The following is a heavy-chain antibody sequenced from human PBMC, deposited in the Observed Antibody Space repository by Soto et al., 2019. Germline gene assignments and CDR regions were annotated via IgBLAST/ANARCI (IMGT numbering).Heavy chain of an antibody. J-gene: IGHJ4*02. CDR2: INHSGST. Sequence: SETLSLTCAVYGGSFSGYYWSWIRQPPGKGLEWIGEINHSGSTNYNPSLKSRVTISVDTSKSQFSLKLSSVTAADTAVYYCARGISSSWYGAYYFDYWGQGTLVTVSS. CDR1: GGSFSGYY. CDR3: ARGISSSWYGAYYFDY. V-gene: IGHV4-34*01. D-gene: IGHD6-13*01.